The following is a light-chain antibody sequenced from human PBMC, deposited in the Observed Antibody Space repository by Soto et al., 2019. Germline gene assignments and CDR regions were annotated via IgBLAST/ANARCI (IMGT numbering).Light chain of an antibody. CDR1: QSVGDN. J-gene: IGKJ5*01. CDR2: GAS. CDR3: QQYNNWPIT. Sequence: VMPQSQATLSVSPGERVTLSCRSSQSVGDNLAWFQQKPGQGPRLLIYGASTRATGIPVRFSGSGSETDSTLTISSLRSEDSAVYLCQQYNNWPITFGQGTRPENK. V-gene: IGKV3-15*01.